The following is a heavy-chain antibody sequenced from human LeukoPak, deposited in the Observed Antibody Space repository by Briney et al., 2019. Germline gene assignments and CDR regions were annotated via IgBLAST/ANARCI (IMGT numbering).Heavy chain of an antibody. CDR3: ARVPSAMGVDY. CDR2: IYTSGST. CDR1: GGSITSYY. J-gene: IGHJ4*02. Sequence: SETLTLTCTVSGGSITSYYTSWIRQPAGKGQEWIWRIYTSGSTNYNPSLKSRVTMSVDTSKNQLSLKLSSVAAADTAVYYCARVPSAMGVDYWGKGTLVTVSS. V-gene: IGHV4-4*07. D-gene: IGHD5-18*01.